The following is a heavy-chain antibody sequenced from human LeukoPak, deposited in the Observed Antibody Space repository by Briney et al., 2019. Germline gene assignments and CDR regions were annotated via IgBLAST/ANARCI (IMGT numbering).Heavy chain of an antibody. CDR3: AREGYDSSGYYYDNWFDP. V-gene: IGHV4-59*11. CDR2: IHYSGST. J-gene: IGHJ5*02. Sequence: PSETLSLTCTVSDDSINNHFWSWVRQSPGRGLEWIGYIHYSGSTNYNPSLKSRVTISVDTSKNQFSLKLSSVTAADTAVYYCAREGYDSSGYYYDNWFDPWGQGTLVTVSS. D-gene: IGHD3-22*01. CDR1: DDSINNHF.